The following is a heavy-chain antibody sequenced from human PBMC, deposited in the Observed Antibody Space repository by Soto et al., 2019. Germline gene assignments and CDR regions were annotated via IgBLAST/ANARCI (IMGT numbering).Heavy chain of an antibody. CDR3: AKGVDGSGSYYSALVYYYYYGMDV. CDR1: GFTFSSYG. CDR2: ISYDGGNK. J-gene: IGHJ6*02. Sequence: PGGSLRLSCAASGFTFSSYGMHWVRQAPGKGLEWVAVISYDGGNKYYADSVKGRFTISRDNSKNTLYLQMNSLRAEDTAVYYCAKGVDGSGSYYSALVYYYYYGMDVWGQGTTVTVSS. V-gene: IGHV3-30*18. D-gene: IGHD3-10*01.